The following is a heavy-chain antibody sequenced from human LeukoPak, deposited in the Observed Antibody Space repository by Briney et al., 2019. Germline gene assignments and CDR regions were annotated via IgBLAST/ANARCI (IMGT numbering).Heavy chain of an antibody. V-gene: IGHV1-2*02. D-gene: IGHD6-6*01. CDR3: ARDGTSIAAVDY. J-gene: IGHJ4*02. Sequence: ASVKVSCKASGYIFTGYYMHWVRQAPGQGLEWMGWINPNSGGTNYAQKFQGRVTMARDTSISTAYMELSRLRSDDTAVYYCARDGTSIAAVDYWGQGTLVTVSS. CDR2: INPNSGGT. CDR1: GYIFTGYY.